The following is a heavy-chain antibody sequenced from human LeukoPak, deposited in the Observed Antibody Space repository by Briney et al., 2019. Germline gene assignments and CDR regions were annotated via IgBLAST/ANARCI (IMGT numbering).Heavy chain of an antibody. CDR3: ARDYGMDV. J-gene: IGHJ6*02. CDR1: GFTFNSHS. V-gene: IGHV3-48*01. Sequence: GGSLRLSCAASGFTFNSHSMNWVRQAPGRGLEWVSYISSSSSTIYYADSVKGRFTMSRDNARNSLYLQVNSLRVEDTAMYYCARDYGMDVWGQGTTVTVSS. CDR2: ISSSSSTI.